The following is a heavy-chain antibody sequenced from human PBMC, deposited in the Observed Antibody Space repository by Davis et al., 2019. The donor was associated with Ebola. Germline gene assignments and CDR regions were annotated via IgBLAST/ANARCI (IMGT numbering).Heavy chain of an antibody. CDR1: GFTFSSYG. D-gene: IGHD3-3*01. J-gene: IGHJ6*02. Sequence: GESLKISCAASGFTFSSYGMHWVRQAPGKGLEWVAVIWYDGSNKYYADSVKGRFTISRDNSKNTLYLQMNSLRAEDTAVYYCAKSGPYYDFWSGQIYYYYGMDVWGQGTTVTVSS. CDR2: IWYDGSNK. V-gene: IGHV3-30*02. CDR3: AKSGPYYDFWSGQIYYYYGMDV.